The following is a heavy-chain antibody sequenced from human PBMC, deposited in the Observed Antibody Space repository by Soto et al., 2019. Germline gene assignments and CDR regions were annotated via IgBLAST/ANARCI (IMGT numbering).Heavy chain of an antibody. D-gene: IGHD5-18*01. V-gene: IGHV1-46*01. Sequence: ASVKVSCKASGYTFRHYYIHWVRQAPGQGLEWMGIIKPNGGITTYAQKFRAGFSMTRDTSTSTVYLELSSLRSQDSAVYYCATSVLLAMAFDYWGQGRLVAVSS. CDR3: ATSVLLAMAFDY. J-gene: IGHJ4*02. CDR1: GYTFRHYY. CDR2: IKPNGGIT.